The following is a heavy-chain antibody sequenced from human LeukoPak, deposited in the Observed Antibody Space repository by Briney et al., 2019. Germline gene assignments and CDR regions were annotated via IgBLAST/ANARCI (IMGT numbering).Heavy chain of an antibody. Sequence: PSETLSLTCTVSGGSVSSGDYYWSWIRQPPGKGLEWIGYFCHSASTYYNPSLKSRVSISVDTAKNQFSPKLTSVTVADTAVYYCASIVVAAAAIDYWGQGTLVTVSS. CDR3: ASIVVAAAAIDY. J-gene: IGHJ4*02. D-gene: IGHD2-15*01. CDR2: FCHSAST. V-gene: IGHV4-30-4*01. CDR1: GGSVSSGDYY.